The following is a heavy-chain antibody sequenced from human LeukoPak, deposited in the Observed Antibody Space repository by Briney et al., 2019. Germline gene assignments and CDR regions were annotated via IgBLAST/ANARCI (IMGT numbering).Heavy chain of an antibody. CDR2: INRDGSEK. V-gene: IGHV3-7*03. CDR3: AKSRWETYAVRAFDI. J-gene: IGHJ3*02. CDR1: GFTFSDYW. D-gene: IGHD1-26*01. Sequence: GGSLRLSCAASGFTFSDYWMNWVRQAPGKGLEWVANINRDGSEKNYVGSVKGRFTISRDNAKNSLYLQMHSLRAEDTAVYYCAKSRWETYAVRAFDIWGQGTMVTVSS.